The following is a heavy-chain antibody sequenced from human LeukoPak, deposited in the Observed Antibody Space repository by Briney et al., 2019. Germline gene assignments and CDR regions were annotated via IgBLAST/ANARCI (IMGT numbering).Heavy chain of an antibody. J-gene: IGHJ4*02. CDR3: AKDLEALSTTGTDQS. Sequence: GGSLRLSCAASGFTFSSYGMHWVRQAPGKGLEWVAFIRYDGSNKYYADSVKGRFTISRDNSKNTLYLQMNSLRAEDTAVYYCAKDLEALSTTGTDQSWGQGTLVTVSS. CDR2: IRYDGSNK. V-gene: IGHV3-30*02. CDR1: GFTFSSYG. D-gene: IGHD1-1*01.